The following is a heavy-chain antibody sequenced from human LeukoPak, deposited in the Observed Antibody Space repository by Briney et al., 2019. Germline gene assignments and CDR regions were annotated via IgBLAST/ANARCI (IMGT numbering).Heavy chain of an antibody. CDR2: LYSDGNT. J-gene: IGHJ4*02. CDR3: ARGVEPLAANTLAY. Sequence: GGSLRLSCAASGFTVITNDMTWVRQAPGKGLEWASVLYSDGNTNYADSVQGRFTISRDNSKNTLYLEMNSLSPDDTAVYYCARGVEPLAANTLAYWGQGTLVTVSS. CDR1: GFTVITND. V-gene: IGHV3-53*01. D-gene: IGHD1-14*01.